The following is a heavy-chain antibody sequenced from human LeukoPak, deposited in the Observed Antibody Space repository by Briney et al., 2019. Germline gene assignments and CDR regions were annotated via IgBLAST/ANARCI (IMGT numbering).Heavy chain of an antibody. Sequence: GASVKVSCKASGYTFTSYDINWVRQATGQGLEWMGWMNPNSGNTGYAQKFQGRVTMTRNTSISTAYMELSSLRSEDTAVYYCARDRRKYSSGWYYFDYWGQGTLVTVSS. J-gene: IGHJ4*02. CDR3: ARDRRKYSSGWYYFDY. D-gene: IGHD6-19*01. CDR1: GYTFTSYD. V-gene: IGHV1-8*01. CDR2: MNPNSGNT.